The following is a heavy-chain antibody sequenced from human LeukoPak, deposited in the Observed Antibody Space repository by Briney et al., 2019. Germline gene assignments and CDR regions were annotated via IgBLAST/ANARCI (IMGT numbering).Heavy chain of an antibody. D-gene: IGHD3-22*01. Sequence: SETLSLTCAVYGGSFSGYYWSWIRQPPGKGLEWIGEINHSGSTNYNPSLKRRVTISVDTSKNQFSLMLSSVTAADTAVYYCARGGFYYDSSGPSDWGQGTLVTVSS. J-gene: IGHJ4*02. CDR2: INHSGST. CDR3: ARGGFYYDSSGPSD. V-gene: IGHV4-34*01. CDR1: GGSFSGYY.